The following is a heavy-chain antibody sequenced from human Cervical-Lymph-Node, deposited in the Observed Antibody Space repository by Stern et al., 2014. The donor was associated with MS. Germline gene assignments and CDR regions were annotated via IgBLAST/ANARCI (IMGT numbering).Heavy chain of an antibody. CDR2: IDTDGTVT. J-gene: IGHJ4*02. CDR3: TRDIAGAAGY. V-gene: IGHV3-74*01. D-gene: IGHD6-13*01. CDR1: GYRFSNYW. Sequence: EVQLVQSGGGSVQPGGSLRLSCAASGYRFSNYWMHLVRQVPGKGLIWVSRIDTDGTVTSYADSVKGRFTISRDNAKNMLYLQMNSLRAEDTGLYYCTRDIAGAAGYWGQGALVTVSS.